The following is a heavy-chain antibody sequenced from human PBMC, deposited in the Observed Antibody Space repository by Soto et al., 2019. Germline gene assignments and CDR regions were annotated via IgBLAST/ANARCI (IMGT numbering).Heavy chain of an antibody. CDR2: IIPIFGTA. V-gene: IGHV1-69*13. Sequence: AVKVSCKASGGTFSSYAISWVRQAPGQGLEWMGGIIPIFGTANYAQKFQGRVTITADESTSTAYMELSSLRSEDTAVYYCARVVSRSYYYYGMDVWGQGTTVTVSS. J-gene: IGHJ6*02. D-gene: IGHD1-26*01. CDR1: GGTFSSYA. CDR3: ARVVSRSYYYYGMDV.